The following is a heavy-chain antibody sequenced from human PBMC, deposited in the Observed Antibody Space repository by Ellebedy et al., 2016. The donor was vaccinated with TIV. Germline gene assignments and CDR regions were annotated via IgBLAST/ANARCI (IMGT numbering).Heavy chain of an antibody. V-gene: IGHV1-2*02. CDR2: INPDSGVT. J-gene: IGHJ6*02. CDR1: GYTFTAYY. Sequence: ASVKVSCKASGYTFTAYYLHWVRQAPGQGLEWMGWINPDSGVTNFAQKFQGRVTMTRDTSVNTAYMELSRLQSDDTATYYCARVRRGSSGMDVWGQGTTVTVS. D-gene: IGHD3-22*01. CDR3: ARVRRGSSGMDV.